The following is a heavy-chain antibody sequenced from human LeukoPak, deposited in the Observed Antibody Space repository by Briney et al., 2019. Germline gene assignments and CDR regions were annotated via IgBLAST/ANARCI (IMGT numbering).Heavy chain of an antibody. Sequence: SETLSLTCAVSGGSISSGGYSWSWIRQPPGKGLEWIGYIYHSGSTYYNPSLKSRVTISVDRSKNQFSLKPSSVTAADTAVYYCARERHYTMDVWGQGTTVTVSS. D-gene: IGHD3-10*01. V-gene: IGHV4-30-2*01. J-gene: IGHJ6*02. CDR3: ARERHYTMDV. CDR1: GGSISSGGYS. CDR2: IYHSGST.